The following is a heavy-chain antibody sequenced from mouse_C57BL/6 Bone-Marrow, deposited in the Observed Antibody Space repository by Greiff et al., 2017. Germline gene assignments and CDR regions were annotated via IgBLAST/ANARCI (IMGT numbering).Heavy chain of an antibody. CDR3: ARADYDLWLAY. CDR1: GYTFTSYW. V-gene: IGHV1-55*01. D-gene: IGHD2-4*01. CDR2: IYPGSGST. Sequence: QVQLQQPGAELVKPGASVKMSCKASGYTFTSYWITWVKQRPGQGLEWIGDIYPGSGSTNYNEKFKSKATLTVDTSSSTAYIQLSSLTSADSAVYYCARADYDLWLAYWGKVTLVTVSA. J-gene: IGHJ3*01.